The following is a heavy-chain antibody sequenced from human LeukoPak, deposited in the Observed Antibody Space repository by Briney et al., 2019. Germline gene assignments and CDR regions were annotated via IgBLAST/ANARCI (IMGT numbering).Heavy chain of an antibody. J-gene: IGHJ4*02. Sequence: GASVKVSCKASGYTFTSYYMHWVRQAPGQGLEWMGIINPSGGSTSYAQKFQGRVTMTRDTSTSTVYMELSSLRSEDTAVYYCARDLLVPAAMMGARFDYWGQGTLVTVSS. CDR2: INPSGGST. CDR1: GYTFTSYY. D-gene: IGHD2-2*01. CDR3: ARDLLVPAAMMGARFDY. V-gene: IGHV1-46*01.